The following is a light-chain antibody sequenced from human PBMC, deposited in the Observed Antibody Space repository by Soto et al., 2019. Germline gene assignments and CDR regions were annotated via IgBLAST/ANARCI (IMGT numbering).Light chain of an antibody. V-gene: IGKV4-1*01. J-gene: IGKJ2*01. CDR2: WAS. Sequence: DIVMTQSPDSLAVSLGERATINCKSSQNILYSSNNNNYLAWYQQKPGQPPRLLIYWASTRAFGVPDRFSGSGSGTDFTLTISSRQAEDVAVYYCHQFYSPPYTFGQGTKLEIK. CDR1: QNILYSSNNNNY. CDR3: HQFYSPPYT.